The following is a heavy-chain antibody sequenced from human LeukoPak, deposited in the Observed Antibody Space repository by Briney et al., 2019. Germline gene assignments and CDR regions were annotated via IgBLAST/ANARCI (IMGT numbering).Heavy chain of an antibody. CDR1: GGSFSGYY. D-gene: IGHD5-12*01. CDR2: INHSGST. J-gene: IGHJ5*02. Sequence: SETLSLTCAVYGGSFSGYYWSWIRQPPGKGLEWIGEINHSGSTNYNPSLKSRVTISVDTSKNQFSLKLSSVTAADRAVYYCARVPVGTTGYPEGSFDPWGQGTLVTVSS. CDR3: ARVPVGTTGYPEGSFDP. V-gene: IGHV4-34*01.